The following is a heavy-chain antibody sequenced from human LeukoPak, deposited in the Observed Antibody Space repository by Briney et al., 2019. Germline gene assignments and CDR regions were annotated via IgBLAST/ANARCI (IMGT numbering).Heavy chain of an antibody. CDR1: GGSIRSYY. Sequence: SETLSLTCTVSGGSIRSYYWSWIRQPPGKGLEWIGYIYYSGSTNYNPSLKSRVTMSVDTSKNQFSLKLSSVTAADTAVYYCARHTEMATIGPPSYWGQGTLVTVSS. V-gene: IGHV4-59*08. J-gene: IGHJ4*02. CDR2: IYYSGST. D-gene: IGHD5-24*01. CDR3: ARHTEMATIGPPSY.